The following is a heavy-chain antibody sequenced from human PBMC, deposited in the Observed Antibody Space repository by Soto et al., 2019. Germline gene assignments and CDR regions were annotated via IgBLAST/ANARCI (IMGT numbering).Heavy chain of an antibody. J-gene: IGHJ4*02. CDR1: GDSVSSNSAA. Sequence: KQSQTLSLTCAISGDSVSSNSAAWNWIRQSPSRGLEWLGRTYYRSKWYNDYAVSVKSRITINPDTSKNQFSLQLNSVTPEDTAVYYCARDRAQEYSSSFYFDYWGQGTLVTVSS. CDR3: ARDRAQEYSSSFYFDY. D-gene: IGHD6-6*01. V-gene: IGHV6-1*01. CDR2: TYYRSKWYN.